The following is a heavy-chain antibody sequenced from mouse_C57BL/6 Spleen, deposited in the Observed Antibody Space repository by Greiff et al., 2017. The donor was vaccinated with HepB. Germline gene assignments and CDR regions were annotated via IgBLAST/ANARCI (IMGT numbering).Heavy chain of an antibody. CDR2: FYPGSGSI. CDR1: GYTFTEYT. V-gene: IGHV1-62-2*01. CDR3: ARHEDRGNWGPWYFDV. J-gene: IGHJ1*03. Sequence: QVQLKQSGAELVKPGASVKLSCKASGYTFTEYTIHWVKQRSGQGLEWIGWFYPGSGSIKYNEKFKDKATLTADKSSSTVYMELSRLTSEDSAVYFCARHEDRGNWGPWYFDVWGTGTTVTVSS. D-gene: IGHD4-1*01.